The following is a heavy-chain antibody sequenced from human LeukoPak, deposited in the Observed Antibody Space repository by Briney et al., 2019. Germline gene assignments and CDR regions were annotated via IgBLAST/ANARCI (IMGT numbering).Heavy chain of an antibody. Sequence: GGSLRLSCAASGFTFSSYSMNWVRQAPGKGLEWVSSISSSSSYIYCADSVKGRFTISRDNAKNSLYLQMNSLRAEDTAVYYCARRNRDCSSTSCYNDYWGQGTLVTVSS. D-gene: IGHD2-2*02. CDR2: ISSSSSYI. CDR1: GFTFSSYS. J-gene: IGHJ4*02. V-gene: IGHV3-21*01. CDR3: ARRNRDCSSTSCYNDY.